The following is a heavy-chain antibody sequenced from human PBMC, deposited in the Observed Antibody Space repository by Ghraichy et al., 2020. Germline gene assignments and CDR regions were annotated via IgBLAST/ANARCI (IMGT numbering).Heavy chain of an antibody. CDR3: ARSPVLYDYVGGSYRSLRNWFDP. V-gene: IGHV4-61*01. D-gene: IGHD3-16*02. CDR2: IYYTGST. J-gene: IGHJ5*02. Sequence: SQTLSLTCTVFGGSASSGIYYWSWIRQSPGKGLEWIGNIYYTGSTNYGPSLKSRVTISVDKSNNQFSLKLRSVTAADTAIYYCARSPVLYDYVGGSYRSLRNWFDPWGQGTLVTVSS. CDR1: GGSASSGIYY.